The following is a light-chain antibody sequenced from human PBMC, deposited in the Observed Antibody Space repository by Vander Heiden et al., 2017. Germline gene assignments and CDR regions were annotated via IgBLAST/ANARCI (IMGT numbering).Light chain of an antibody. CDR3: QQYNNWPIT. Sequence: EIVTTQSPATLSVSPGERATLSCRASQSVSSNLAWYQQKRGQAPRLLIYGTSTRATGIPARFSGSRSGTEFTLTFSSLQSEDFAVYYCQQYNNWPITFGQGTRLEIK. CDR1: QSVSSN. CDR2: GTS. V-gene: IGKV3-15*01. J-gene: IGKJ5*01.